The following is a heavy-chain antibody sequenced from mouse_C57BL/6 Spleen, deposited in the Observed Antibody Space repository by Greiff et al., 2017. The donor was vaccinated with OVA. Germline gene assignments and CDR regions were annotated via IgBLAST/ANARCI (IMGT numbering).Heavy chain of an antibody. D-gene: IGHD1-1*01. CDR2: IDPSDSYT. CDR1: GYTFTSSW. J-gene: IGHJ4*01. CDR3: ARLLRSVAGDYAMGY. V-gene: IGHV1-69*01. Sequence: VQLQQPGAELVMPGASVKLSCKASGYTFTSSWMHWVKQRPGQGLEWIGEIDPSDSYTNYNQKFKGKSTLTVDKSSSTAYMRLSSLTSEDSAVYYCARLLRSVAGDYAMGYWGKGTSVTVAS.